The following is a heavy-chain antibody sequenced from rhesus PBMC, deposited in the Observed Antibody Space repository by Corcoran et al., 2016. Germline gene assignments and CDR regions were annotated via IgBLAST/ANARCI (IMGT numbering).Heavy chain of an antibody. Sequence: QVQLQESGPGLVKPSATLSLTCAVYGGSISGYDYWSWIRQPPGKGREGIGYIYGKSASTNYNPSLKNRVTISTDTSKNQFSLKLSSVTAADTAVYYCARIGYSWNSGDYWGQGVLVTVSS. CDR3: ARIGYSWNSGDY. J-gene: IGHJ4*01. CDR1: GGSISGYDY. D-gene: IGHD1-1*01. V-gene: IGHV4-143*01. CDR2: IYGKSAST.